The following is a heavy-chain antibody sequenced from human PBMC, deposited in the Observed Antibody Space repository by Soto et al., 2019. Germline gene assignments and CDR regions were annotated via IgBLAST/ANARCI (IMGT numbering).Heavy chain of an antibody. CDR3: PLTRPRFYYDRRGSGPDFHY. CDR2: IYWDDDK. D-gene: IGHD3-22*01. Sequence: QITLKESGPTLVKPTQNLTLTCTVSGFSLSTSGVGVGWFRQPPGKALEWVALIYWDDDKRYSPSLKSRRTITKDASKHQLVLTTPNTDPVHTATYHCPLTRPRFYYDRRGSGPDFHYWGQGTPVTLSS. J-gene: IGHJ4*02. CDR1: GFSLSTSGVG. V-gene: IGHV2-5*02.